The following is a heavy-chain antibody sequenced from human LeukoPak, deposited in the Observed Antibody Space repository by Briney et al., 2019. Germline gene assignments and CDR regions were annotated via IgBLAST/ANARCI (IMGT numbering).Heavy chain of an antibody. Sequence: GRSLRLSCTASGFTFSMYWMHWVRQAPGKGLVWVSRINPDGSTASYAGSVEGRFTISRDNAKNTLYLQMNSLRAEDTAVYFCAGVAVGEYNFHHWGQGTLVTVSS. CDR1: GFTFSMYW. CDR3: AGVAVGEYNFHH. J-gene: IGHJ4*02. D-gene: IGHD6-19*01. V-gene: IGHV3-74*01. CDR2: INPDGSTA.